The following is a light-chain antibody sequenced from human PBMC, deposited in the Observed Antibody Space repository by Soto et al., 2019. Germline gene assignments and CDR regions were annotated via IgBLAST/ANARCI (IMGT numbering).Light chain of an antibody. Sequence: EIVMTQSPATLSVSPGERATLSCRASQSVGNNLAWYQQKPGQAPGLLIYEASTRATGIPARFSGSGSGTDFTLTISSLEPEDFAVYYCQQHANWPLNCGGGTKGDIK. CDR1: QSVGNN. CDR3: QQHANWPLN. V-gene: IGKV3-11*01. J-gene: IGKJ4*01. CDR2: EAS.